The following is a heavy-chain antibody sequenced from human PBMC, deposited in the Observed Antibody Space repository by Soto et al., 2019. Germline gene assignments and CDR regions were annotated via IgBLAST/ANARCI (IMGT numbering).Heavy chain of an antibody. V-gene: IGHV1-69*04. CDR2: IIPILGIA. CDR3: ARDDQVSSWTN. Sequence: ASVKVSCKASGGTFSIYTISWVLQAPGQGLEWMGRIIPILGIANYAQKFQGRVTITADKSTSTAYMELSSLRSEDTAVYYCARDDQVSSWTNWGQGTLVTVSS. CDR1: GGTFSIYT. D-gene: IGHD6-13*01. J-gene: IGHJ4*01.